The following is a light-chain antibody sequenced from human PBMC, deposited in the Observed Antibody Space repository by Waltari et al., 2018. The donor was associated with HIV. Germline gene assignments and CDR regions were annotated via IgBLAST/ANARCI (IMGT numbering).Light chain of an antibody. CDR1: NSDFGAYNF. CDR3: SSYTRTSTWV. J-gene: IGLJ3*02. CDR2: EVH. Sequence: QSALTQPASVSGSPGQWITISCTGSNSDFGAYNFVYWYKHHTGKAPKAMIYEVHNRPSGVSNRFSGSKSGNTASLTISGLQSEDEADYYCSSYTRTSTWVFGGGTKLTVL. V-gene: IGLV2-14*01.